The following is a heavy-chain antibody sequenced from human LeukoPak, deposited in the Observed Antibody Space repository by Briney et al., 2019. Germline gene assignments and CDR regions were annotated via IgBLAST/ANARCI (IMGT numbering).Heavy chain of an antibody. CDR3: ASLKNYYDSSGNLVTDAFDI. CDR2: ISAYNGNT. CDR1: GYTFTSYG. V-gene: IGHV1-18*01. J-gene: IGHJ3*02. Sequence: VASVKVSCKASGYTFTSYGISWVRQAPGQGLEWMGWISAYNGNTNYAQKLQSRVTMTTDTSTSTAYMELRSLRSDDTAVYYCASLKNYYDSSGNLVTDAFDIWGQGTMVTVSS. D-gene: IGHD3-22*01.